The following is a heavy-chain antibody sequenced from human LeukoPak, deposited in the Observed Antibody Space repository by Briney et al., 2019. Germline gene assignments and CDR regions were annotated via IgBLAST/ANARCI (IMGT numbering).Heavy chain of an antibody. V-gene: IGHV1-2*02. J-gene: IGHJ4*02. D-gene: IGHD6-6*01. CDR3: ARARWQLVPYFDS. Sequence: GASVTVSCKPSGYTFTDYYMHWVRQAPGQGLEWMGWINPNSGGTNFAQKFQGRVAMTRDTSISTAYMELGSLRYDDTAVYYCARARWQLVPYFDSWGQGTLVTVSS. CDR2: INPNSGGT. CDR1: GYTFTDYY.